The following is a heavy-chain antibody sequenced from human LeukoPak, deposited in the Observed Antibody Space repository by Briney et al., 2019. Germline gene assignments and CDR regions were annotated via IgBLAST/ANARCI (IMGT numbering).Heavy chain of an antibody. V-gene: IGHV6-1*01. Sequence: SQTLSLTCAISGDSVSSAWNWVRQSPSRGLEWLGRTYYSSKWYTDYAVSVKGRVSINPDTSKNQLSLQLSSVTPEDTAVYYCARGWLRSGFDLWGQGTLVTVSS. CDR2: TYYSSKWYT. CDR1: GDSVSSA. CDR3: ARGWLRSGFDL. D-gene: IGHD5-12*01. J-gene: IGHJ4*02.